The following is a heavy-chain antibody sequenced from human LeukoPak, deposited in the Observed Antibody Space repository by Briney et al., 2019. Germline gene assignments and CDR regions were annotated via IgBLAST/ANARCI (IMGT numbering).Heavy chain of an antibody. V-gene: IGHV1-69*13. Sequence: SVKASCKGSGGTFSSYAISWVRQAPGRGLEWMGGIIPIFGTANYAQKFQGRVTITADESTSTAYMELSSLRSEDTAVYYCARDEGELRGPLGYWGQGTLVTVSS. CDR1: GGTFSSYA. J-gene: IGHJ4*02. CDR3: ARDEGELRGPLGY. D-gene: IGHD4-23*01. CDR2: IIPIFGTA.